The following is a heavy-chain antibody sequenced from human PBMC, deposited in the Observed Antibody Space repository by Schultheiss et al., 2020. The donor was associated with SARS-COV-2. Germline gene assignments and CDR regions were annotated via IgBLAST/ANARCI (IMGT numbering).Heavy chain of an antibody. CDR1: GGSINSYY. J-gene: IGHJ4*02. CDR3: ARGGSYRFDY. CDR2: IYYSGST. D-gene: IGHD1-26*01. Sequence: SETLSLTCTVSGGSINSYYWSWIRQPPGKGLEWIGYIYYSGSTNYNPSLKSRVTISVDTSKNQFSLKLSSVTAADTAVYYCARGGSYRFDYWGQGTLVTVSS. V-gene: IGHV4-59*01.